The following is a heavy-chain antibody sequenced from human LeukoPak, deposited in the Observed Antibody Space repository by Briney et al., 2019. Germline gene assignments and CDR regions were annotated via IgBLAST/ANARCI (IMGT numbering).Heavy chain of an antibody. V-gene: IGHV1-2*02. CDR3: AGRPDTPMVAIFDY. Sequence: ASVKVSCKASGYTFTGYYVHWVRQAPGQGLEWMGWINPSSGGTNYAQKFQGRVTMTGDTSISTAYMELSRLTFDDAALYFCAGRPDTPMVAIFDYWGQGTLVTISS. J-gene: IGHJ4*02. CDR2: INPSSGGT. D-gene: IGHD5-18*01. CDR1: GYTFTGYY.